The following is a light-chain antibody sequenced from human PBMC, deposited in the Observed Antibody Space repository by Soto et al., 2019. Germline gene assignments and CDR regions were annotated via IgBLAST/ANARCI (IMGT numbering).Light chain of an antibody. CDR1: SSDFGNYNL. CDR3: CSFTSSNTHV. CDR2: EVN. V-gene: IGLV2-23*02. Sequence: QSALTQPASESGSPGQSITISCTGTSSDFGNYNLVSWYQQHPGKVPKLILFEVNKRPSGVSGRFSGSKSGNTASLTISGLQAEDEADYYCCSFTSSNTHVFGTGTKLTVL. J-gene: IGLJ1*01.